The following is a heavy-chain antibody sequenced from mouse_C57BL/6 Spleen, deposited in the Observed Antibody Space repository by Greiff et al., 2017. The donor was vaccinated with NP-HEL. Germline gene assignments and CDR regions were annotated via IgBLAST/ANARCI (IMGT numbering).Heavy chain of an antibody. J-gene: IGHJ3*01. D-gene: IGHD2-3*01. CDR3: TTSYDGSAWFAY. CDR2: IDPENGDT. V-gene: IGHV14-4*01. CDR1: GFNIKDDY. Sequence: EVKLQESGAELVRPGASVKLSCTASGFNIKDDYMHWVKQRPEQGLEWIGWIDPENGDTEYASKFQGKGTITADTSSNTAYLQLSRLTSEDTAVYYCTTSYDGSAWFAYWGKGTLVTVSA.